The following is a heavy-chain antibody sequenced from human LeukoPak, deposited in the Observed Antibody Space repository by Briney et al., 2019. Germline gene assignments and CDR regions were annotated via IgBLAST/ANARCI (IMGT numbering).Heavy chain of an antibody. V-gene: IGHV3-9*01. CDR1: GFTFDDYA. CDR3: ARVGLYSSGWSA. Sequence: GGSLRLSCAASGFTFDDYAMHWVRQAPGKGLEWVSGISWNSGSIGYADSVKGRFTISRDNAKNTLYLQMNSLRAEDTAVYYCARVGLYSSGWSAWGQGTLVTVSS. D-gene: IGHD6-19*01. J-gene: IGHJ4*02. CDR2: ISWNSGSI.